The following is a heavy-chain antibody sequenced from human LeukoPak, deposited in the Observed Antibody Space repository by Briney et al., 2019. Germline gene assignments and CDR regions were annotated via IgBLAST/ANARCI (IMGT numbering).Heavy chain of an antibody. D-gene: IGHD3-10*01. CDR1: AFTFSNYA. CDR2: ISSSGSTI. CDR3: ARGRTSGSYLGY. Sequence: AGGSLRLSCAASAFTFSNYAMNWVRQAPGEGLEWVSYISSSGSTIYYADSVRGRFTISRDNAKNSLYLQMNSLRAEDTAVYYCARGRTSGSYLGYWGQGTLVTVSS. V-gene: IGHV3-48*03. J-gene: IGHJ4*02.